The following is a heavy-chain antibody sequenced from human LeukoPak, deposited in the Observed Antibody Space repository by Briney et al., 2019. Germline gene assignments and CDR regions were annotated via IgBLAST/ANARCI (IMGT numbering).Heavy chain of an antibody. Sequence: SETLSLTCAVYGGSFSGYYWSWIRQPPGKGLEWIGEINHSGRTNYNPSLKSRVTISVDTSKNQFSLKLSSVTAADTAVYYCARGTYYDSSGYYPYYGMDVWGQGTTVTVSS. CDR3: ARGTYYDSSGYYPYYGMDV. V-gene: IGHV4-34*01. CDR1: GGSFSGYY. D-gene: IGHD3-22*01. CDR2: INHSGRT. J-gene: IGHJ6*02.